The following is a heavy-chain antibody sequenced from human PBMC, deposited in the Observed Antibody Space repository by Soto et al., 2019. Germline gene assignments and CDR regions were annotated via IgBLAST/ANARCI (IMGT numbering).Heavy chain of an antibody. V-gene: IGHV4-34*01. CDR3: ARGKLQKVNYYDSSGYYFYFDY. J-gene: IGHJ4*02. CDR1: GGSFSGYY. CDR2: INHSGST. Sequence: SETLSLTCAVYGGSFSGYYWSWIRQTPGKGLEWIGEINHSGSTNYNPSLKSRVTISVDTSKNQFSLKLSSVTAADTAVYYCARGKLQKVNYYDSSGYYFYFDYWGQGTLVTVSS. D-gene: IGHD3-22*01.